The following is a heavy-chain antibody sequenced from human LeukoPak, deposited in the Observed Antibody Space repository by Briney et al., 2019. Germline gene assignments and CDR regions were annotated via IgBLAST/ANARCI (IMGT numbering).Heavy chain of an antibody. Sequence: GGSLRLSCVASGFPFSSYWMTWVRQAPGKGLGWVANIKQDGSKKSYVDSVKGRFTISRDNGKNSLYLQMNSLRAEDTAICYCTRVGYIDEGIDYWGQGTLVTVSS. V-gene: IGHV3-7*04. CDR1: GFPFSSYW. D-gene: IGHD5-24*01. CDR3: TRVGYIDEGIDY. J-gene: IGHJ4*02. CDR2: IKQDGSKK.